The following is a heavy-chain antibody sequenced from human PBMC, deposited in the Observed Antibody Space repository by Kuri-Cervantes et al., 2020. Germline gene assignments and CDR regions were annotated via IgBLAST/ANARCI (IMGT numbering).Heavy chain of an antibody. V-gene: IGHV1-18*01. D-gene: IGHD3-10*01. J-gene: IGHJ6*02. Sequence: ASVKVSCKASGYTFTSYGISWVRQAPGQGLEWMGWISAYNGNTNYAQKLQGRVTMTTDTSTSTAYMELRSLRSDDTALYYCAKHMVRGVHSYYYYGMDVWGQGTTVTVSS. CDR1: GYTFTSYG. CDR2: ISAYNGNT. CDR3: AKHMVRGVHSYYYYGMDV.